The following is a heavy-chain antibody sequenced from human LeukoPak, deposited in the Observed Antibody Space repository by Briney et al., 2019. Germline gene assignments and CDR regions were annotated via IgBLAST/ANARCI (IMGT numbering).Heavy chain of an antibody. D-gene: IGHD6-25*01. V-gene: IGHV4-59*01. CDR1: GDSIISYY. CDR3: ARRGRNSSGWQDHL. Sequence: PSETLSLTCTVSGDSIISYYWSWIRQPPGKGLEWIGYIYHSGSTNYNPSLSSRVTISIDTAKNQFSLKLTSVTAADTAVYYCARRGRNSSGWQDHLWGQGTLVTVSS. J-gene: IGHJ4*02. CDR2: IYHSGST.